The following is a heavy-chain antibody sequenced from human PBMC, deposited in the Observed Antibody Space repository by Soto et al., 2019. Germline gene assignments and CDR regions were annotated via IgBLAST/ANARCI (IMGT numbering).Heavy chain of an antibody. CDR1: GASTVSHYH. D-gene: IGHD3-3*02. CDR2: IFNSGTT. CDR3: ALALGPTTGHDY. V-gene: IGHV4-30-4*08. Sequence: QVQLQESGPGLVKPSQTLSLTCSVSGASTVSHYHWTWIRQPPGKGLEWMGYIFNSGTTFYNPSLPSRLSISTYTSGNHFSLKLRSVTASDTTGYYFALALGPTTGHDYWGQGTLVTVSS. J-gene: IGHJ4*02.